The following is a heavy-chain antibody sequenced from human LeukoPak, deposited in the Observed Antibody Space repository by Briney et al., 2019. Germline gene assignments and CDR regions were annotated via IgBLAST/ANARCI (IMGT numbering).Heavy chain of an antibody. CDR2: ISGSGGST. CDR1: GFTFSNYA. CDR3: AKDKAGVVPAATHFDF. V-gene: IGHV3-23*01. D-gene: IGHD2-2*01. J-gene: IGHJ4*02. Sequence: PGGSLRLSCAASGFTFSNYAMSWVRQAPGKGLEWVSAISGSGGSTYYADSVKGRFTISRDNSKNTLYLQMNSLRAEDTAVYYCAKDKAGVVPAATHFDFWGQGTLATVSS.